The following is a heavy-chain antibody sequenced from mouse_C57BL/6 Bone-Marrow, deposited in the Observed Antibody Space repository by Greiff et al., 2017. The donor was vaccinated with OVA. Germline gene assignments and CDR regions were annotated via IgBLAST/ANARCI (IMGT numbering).Heavy chain of an antibody. V-gene: IGHV5-9-1*02. CDR3: TRDDYSNYHYAMDY. J-gene: IGHJ4*01. Sequence: EVMLVESGEGLVKPGGSLKLSCAASGFTFSSYAMSWVRQTPEKRLEWVAYISSGGDYIYYADTVKGRFTISRDNARNTLYLQMSSLKSEDTAMYYCTRDDYSNYHYAMDYWGQGTSVTVSA. D-gene: IGHD2-5*01. CDR2: ISSGGDYI. CDR1: GFTFSSYA.